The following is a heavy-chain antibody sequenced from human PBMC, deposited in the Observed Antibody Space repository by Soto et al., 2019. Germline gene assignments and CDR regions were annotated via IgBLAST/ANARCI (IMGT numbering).Heavy chain of an antibody. V-gene: IGHV3-33*01. CDR2: IWYDGSNK. J-gene: IGHJ6*02. CDR3: ARDPPLGISGVDKSSGMDV. D-gene: IGHD3-3*01. Sequence: GGSLRLSCAASGFTFSSYGMHWVRQAPGKGLEWVAVIWYDGSNKYYADSVKGRFTISRDNSKNTLYLQMNSLRAEDTAVYYCARDPPLGISGVDKSSGMDVWGQGTTVTVSS. CDR1: GFTFSSYG.